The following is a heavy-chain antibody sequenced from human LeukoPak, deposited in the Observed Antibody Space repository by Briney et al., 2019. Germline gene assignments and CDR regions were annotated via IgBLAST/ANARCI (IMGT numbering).Heavy chain of an antibody. Sequence: PSETLSLTCTVSGGSISSYYWSWIRQPAGKGLEWIGRIYTSGSTNYNPSFKSRVTMSVDTSKNQFSLKLSSVTAADTAVYYCARLSITIFGVVIFPFDYWGQGTLVTVSS. V-gene: IGHV4-4*07. CDR2: IYTSGST. J-gene: IGHJ4*02. CDR3: ARLSITIFGVVIFPFDY. D-gene: IGHD3-3*01. CDR1: GGSISSYY.